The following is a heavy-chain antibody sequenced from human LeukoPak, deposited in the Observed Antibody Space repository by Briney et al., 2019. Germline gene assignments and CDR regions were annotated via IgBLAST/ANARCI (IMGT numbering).Heavy chain of an antibody. CDR2: IKQDGSEK. V-gene: IGHV3-7*01. Sequence: GGSLRLPCAASGFTFSSYWMSWVRQAPGKGLEWVANIKQDGSEKYYVDSAKGRFTISRDNAKNSLYLQMNSLRAEDTAVYCCARASGFGAARLFDYWGQGTLVTVSS. CDR1: GFTFSSYW. D-gene: IGHD6-6*01. J-gene: IGHJ4*02. CDR3: ARASGFGAARLFDY.